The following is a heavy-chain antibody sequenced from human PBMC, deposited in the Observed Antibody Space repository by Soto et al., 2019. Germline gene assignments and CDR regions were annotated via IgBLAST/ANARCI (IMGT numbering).Heavy chain of an antibody. Sequence: EVQLVESGGGLVKPGGSLRLSCAASGFTFSSYSMNWVRQTPGKGLEWVSSISSSSSYIYYADSVKGRFTISRDNAKNSLYLQVNSLRAEDTAVYYCARGAYYDSSGYYPGAYWGQGTLVTVSS. CDR2: ISSSSSYI. V-gene: IGHV3-21*01. CDR1: GFTFSSYS. CDR3: ARGAYYDSSGYYPGAY. J-gene: IGHJ4*02. D-gene: IGHD3-22*01.